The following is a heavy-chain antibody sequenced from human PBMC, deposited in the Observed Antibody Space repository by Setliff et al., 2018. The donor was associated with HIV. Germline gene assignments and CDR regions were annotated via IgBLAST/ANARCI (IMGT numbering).Heavy chain of an antibody. V-gene: IGHV4-38-2*01. CDR3: AVTIPFTLFGVAGPFDY. Sequence: PSETLPLTCAVSGYSVNSDYNWGWIRQPPGKGLKSPGRELEWIGHVYHSGTTYLNPSLESRVTITVDTSKNQFSLKLRSVTAADTAPYYCAVTIPFTLFGVAGPFDYWGQGVLVTVSS. CDR1: GYSVNSDYN. J-gene: IGHJ4*02. D-gene: IGHD3-3*01. CDR2: VYHSGTT.